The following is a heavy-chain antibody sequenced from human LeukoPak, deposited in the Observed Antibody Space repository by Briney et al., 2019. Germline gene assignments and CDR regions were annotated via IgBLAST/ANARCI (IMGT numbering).Heavy chain of an antibody. V-gene: IGHV3-23*01. J-gene: IGHJ4*02. CDR2: ISGSGGNT. CDR1: GFTFSSYA. D-gene: IGHD3-22*01. Sequence: QTGGSLRLSFAASGFTFSSYAMSWVRQAPGKGLEWVSAISGSGGNTYYADSVKGRFTISRDNSKNTLYLQMNSLRAEDTAVYYCAKDRTPMYYYDSSGYYLLFDYWGQGTLVTVSS. CDR3: AKDRTPMYYYDSSGYYLLFDY.